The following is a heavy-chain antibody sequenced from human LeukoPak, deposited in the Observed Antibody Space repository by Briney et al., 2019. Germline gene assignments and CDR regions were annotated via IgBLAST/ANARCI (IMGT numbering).Heavy chain of an antibody. D-gene: IGHD2-15*01. J-gene: IGHJ4*02. Sequence: SETLSLTCIVSGYSISSGYYWGWIRQPPGKGLEWIGSIYRSGSTYYNPSLKSRVTISVDTSNNQFSLKLSSVTAADTAVYYCASPYCSGGSCYGRKFDYWGQGTLVTVSS. CDR3: ASPYCSGGSCYGRKFDY. CDR2: IYRSGST. CDR1: GYSISSGYY. V-gene: IGHV4-38-2*02.